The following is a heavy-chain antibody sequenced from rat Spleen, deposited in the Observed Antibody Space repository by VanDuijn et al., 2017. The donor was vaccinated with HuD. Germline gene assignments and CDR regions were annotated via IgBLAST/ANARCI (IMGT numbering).Heavy chain of an antibody. Sequence: EVQLVESGGGLVQPGRSLKLSCAASGFTLSDHFMAWVRQTPTKGLEWVASISTGGGNTYYRDSVKGRFTISRDNAKSTLYLQMDSLRSEDTATYFCARRHYGYTDYFDYWGQGVMVSVSS. CDR3: ARRHYGYTDYFDY. D-gene: IGHD1-9*01. CDR1: GFTLSDHF. V-gene: IGHV5-25*01. J-gene: IGHJ2*01. CDR2: ISTGGGNT.